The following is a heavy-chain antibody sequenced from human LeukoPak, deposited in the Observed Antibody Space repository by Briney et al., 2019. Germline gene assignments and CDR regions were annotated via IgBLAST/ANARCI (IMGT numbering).Heavy chain of an antibody. Sequence: GGSLRLSCAASGFTFGSCWMNWVRQTPGKGLEWVANINQDGSQKFYVDSVKGRFIISRDISKNTLYLQMNSLRAEDSALYYCARGGRGSAAVVAPRSFDIWGQGTMVTVSS. D-gene: IGHD3-22*01. J-gene: IGHJ3*02. CDR1: GFTFGSCW. V-gene: IGHV3-7*03. CDR3: ARGGRGSAAVVAPRSFDI. CDR2: INQDGSQK.